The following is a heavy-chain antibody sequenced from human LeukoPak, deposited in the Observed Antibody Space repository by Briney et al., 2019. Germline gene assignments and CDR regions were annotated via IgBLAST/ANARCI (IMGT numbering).Heavy chain of an antibody. D-gene: IGHD2-15*01. CDR2: IKSKTDGGTT. Sequence: PGGSLRLSCAASGFTFSNAWMSWVRQAPGKGLEWVGRIKSKTDGGTTDYAAPVKGRFTISRDDSKNTLYLQMNSLKTEDTAVYYCTTEPGYCSGGSCYGSWFDPWGQGTLVTVSS. J-gene: IGHJ5*02. CDR1: GFTFSNAW. CDR3: TTEPGYCSGGSCYGSWFDP. V-gene: IGHV3-15*01.